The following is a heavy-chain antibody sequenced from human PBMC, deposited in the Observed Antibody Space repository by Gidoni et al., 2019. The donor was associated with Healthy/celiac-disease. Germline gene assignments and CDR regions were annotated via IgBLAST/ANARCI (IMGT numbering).Heavy chain of an antibody. Sequence: QVQLVQSGAEVKKPGSSVKVSCKASGGTFSSYAISWVRQAPGQGLEWMGGIIPIFGTAHYAQKFQGRVTITADESTSIAYMELSSLRSEDTAVYYCARRGVRIAAAGNYYYYGMDVWGQGTTVTVSS. D-gene: IGHD6-13*01. J-gene: IGHJ6*02. CDR1: GGTFSSYA. V-gene: IGHV1-69*01. CDR3: ARRGVRIAAAGNYYYYGMDV. CDR2: IIPIFGTA.